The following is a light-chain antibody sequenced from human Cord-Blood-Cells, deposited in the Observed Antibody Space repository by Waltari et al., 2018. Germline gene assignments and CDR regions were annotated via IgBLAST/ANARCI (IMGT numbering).Light chain of an antibody. Sequence: DIQMTQSPSSLSASVGDRVTITYQASQDISNYLNWYQQKPGKAPKLLIYDASNLETGVPSRFSGSGSGTDFTFTISSPQPEDIATYYCQQYDNLPLTFGGGTKVEIK. CDR2: DAS. CDR1: QDISNY. CDR3: QQYDNLPLT. J-gene: IGKJ4*01. V-gene: IGKV1-33*01.